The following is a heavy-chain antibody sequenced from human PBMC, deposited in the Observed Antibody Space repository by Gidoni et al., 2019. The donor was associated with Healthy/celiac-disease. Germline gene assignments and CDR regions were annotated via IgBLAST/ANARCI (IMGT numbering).Heavy chain of an antibody. CDR2: ISSNGGST. CDR1: GFTFISSP. J-gene: IGHJ6*02. Sequence: EVQLVESGGGLVQPGGSLRPSCAAAGFTFISSPMHWARQAPGKGLKYVSAISSNGGSTYYANPVKGRFTISRDNSKNTLYLQMGSLRAEDMAVYYCARDPAFPAAETYPYYYYGMDVWGQGTTVTVSS. D-gene: IGHD2-2*01. CDR3: ARDPAFPAAETYPYYYYGMDV. V-gene: IGHV3-64*01.